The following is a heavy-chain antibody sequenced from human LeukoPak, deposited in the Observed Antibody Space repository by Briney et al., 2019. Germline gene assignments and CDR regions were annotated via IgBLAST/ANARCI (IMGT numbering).Heavy chain of an antibody. Sequence: GASVKVSCKASGYTFTSYYMHWVRQAPGQGLEGMGIINPSGGSTSYAQKFQGRVTMTRDMSTSTVYMELSSLRSEDTAVYYCARGEMVYAIVGNMDVWGKGTTVTVSS. CDR3: ARGEMVYAIVGNMDV. CDR2: INPSGGST. D-gene: IGHD2-8*01. J-gene: IGHJ6*03. V-gene: IGHV1-46*01. CDR1: GYTFTSYY.